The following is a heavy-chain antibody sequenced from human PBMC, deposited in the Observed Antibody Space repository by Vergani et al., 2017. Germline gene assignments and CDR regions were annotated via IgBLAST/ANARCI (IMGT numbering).Heavy chain of an antibody. CDR1: GGSISSYY. J-gene: IGHJ2*01. V-gene: IGHV4-59*01. CDR3: ARGARLDFDL. Sequence: QVQLQESGPGLEKPSETLSLTCTVSGGSISSYYWSWIRQPPGKGLEWIGYIYYSGSTNYNPSLKSRVTISVDTSKNQFSLKLSSVTAADTAVYYCARGARLDFDLWGRGTLVTVSS. D-gene: IGHD6-25*01. CDR2: IYYSGST.